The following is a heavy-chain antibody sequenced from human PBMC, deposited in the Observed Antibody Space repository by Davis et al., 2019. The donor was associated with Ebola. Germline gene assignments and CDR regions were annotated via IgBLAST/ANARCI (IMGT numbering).Heavy chain of an antibody. CDR2: INEGGYT. CDR1: GFTFSNYA. Sequence: GSLRLSCAASGFTFSNYAMSWVRQSPGKGLEWLGEINEGGYTNYNPSLKSRVTISIDTSKNQFSLKLSSVTAADTAVYYCARVDYDFWSGYYGGNWFDPWGQGTLVTVSS. V-gene: IGHV4-34*01. J-gene: IGHJ5*02. CDR3: ARVDYDFWSGYYGGNWFDP. D-gene: IGHD3-3*01.